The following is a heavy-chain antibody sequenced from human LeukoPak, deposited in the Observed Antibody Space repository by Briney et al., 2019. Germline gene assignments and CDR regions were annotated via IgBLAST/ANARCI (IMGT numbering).Heavy chain of an antibody. Sequence: SETLSLTCAVYGGSFSGYYWSWIRQPPGKGLEWIGEINHSGSTNYNPSLKSRVTISVDTSKNQFSLKLSSVTAADTAVYYCARAPIQYGILTGPRSRAFDIWGQGTMVTVSS. D-gene: IGHD3-9*01. V-gene: IGHV4-34*01. J-gene: IGHJ3*02. CDR3: ARAPIQYGILTGPRSRAFDI. CDR2: INHSGST. CDR1: GGSFSGYY.